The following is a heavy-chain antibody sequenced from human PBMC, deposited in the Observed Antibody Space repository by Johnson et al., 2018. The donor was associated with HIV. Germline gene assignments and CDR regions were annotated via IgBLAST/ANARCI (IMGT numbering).Heavy chain of an antibody. V-gene: IGHV3-15*01. J-gene: IGHJ3*02. CDR3: TTDGLWFGDPSFDI. Sequence: VQLVESGGGLVQPGRSLRLSCAASGFTFDDYAMHWVRQAPGKGLEWVGRIKSKSDGGTTDYAGPVKGKFTISRDDSKNTLYLQMNSLKIEDTAVYYCTTDGLWFGDPSFDIWGQGTMVTVSS. CDR1: GFTFDDYA. D-gene: IGHD3-10*01. CDR2: IKSKSDGGTT.